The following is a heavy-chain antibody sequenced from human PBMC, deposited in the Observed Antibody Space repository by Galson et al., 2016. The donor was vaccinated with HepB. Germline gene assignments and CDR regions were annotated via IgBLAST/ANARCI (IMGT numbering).Heavy chain of an antibody. J-gene: IGHJ5*02. D-gene: IGHD5-18*01. CDR2: IDYTGTI. Sequence: SETLSLTCSVSGDSISSSYYYWGWIRQPPGKGLEWIGSIDYTGTIYYNPSLKRLVTISVDTSKNQFPLKLTSVTATDTAAFYCARQARYNNWFDPWGQGTLVTVSS. V-gene: IGHV4-39*01. CDR1: GDSISSSYYY. CDR3: ARQARYNNWFDP.